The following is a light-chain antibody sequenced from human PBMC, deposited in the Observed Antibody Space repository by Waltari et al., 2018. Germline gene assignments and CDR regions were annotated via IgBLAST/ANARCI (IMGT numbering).Light chain of an antibody. V-gene: IGLV2-23*02. CDR2: EVS. CDR3: CSFSGSSISMV. CDR1: SRDVGRYNL. Sequence: QSALTQPASVSGSPGQSITVSCTGTSRDVGRYNLVSWYQQHPGKAPKLIIYEVSERPSGGSDRFSGSKSGNTASLTISGLQAEDEGDYYCCSFSGSSISMVFGGGTKLTVL. J-gene: IGLJ2*01.